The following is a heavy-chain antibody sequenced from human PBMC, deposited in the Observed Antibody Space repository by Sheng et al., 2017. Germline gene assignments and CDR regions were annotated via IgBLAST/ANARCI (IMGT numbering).Heavy chain of an antibody. J-gene: IGHJ6*02. Sequence: QVQLVQSGAEVKKPGASVKVSCKASSYSFITNGISWVRQAPGQGLEWMGWISSYTGNTNYAQKLQGRVTMTTDKSTTTAYMELRSLRSDDTAVYYCARGSSGYNGDDGMDVWGQGTTVTVSS. D-gene: IGHD5-12*01. CDR3: ARGSSGYNGDDGMDV. V-gene: IGHV1-18*01. CDR2: ISSYTGNT. CDR1: SYSFITNG.